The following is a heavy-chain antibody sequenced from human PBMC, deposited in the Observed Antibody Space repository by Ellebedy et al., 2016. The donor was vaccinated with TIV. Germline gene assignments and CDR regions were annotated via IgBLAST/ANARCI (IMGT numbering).Heavy chain of an antibody. D-gene: IGHD6-6*01. CDR1: GFTVGTSY. J-gene: IGHJ4*02. Sequence: GESLKISCAASGFTVGTSYMCWVRQAPGKGLEWVSIIYRGGNTYFADSVKGRFTISRDNSKNTLYLEMNSLRAEDTALYYCAKYRIYSRSTGGGDCWGQGTLVTVSS. V-gene: IGHV3-53*01. CDR3: AKYRIYSRSTGGGDC. CDR2: IYRGGNT.